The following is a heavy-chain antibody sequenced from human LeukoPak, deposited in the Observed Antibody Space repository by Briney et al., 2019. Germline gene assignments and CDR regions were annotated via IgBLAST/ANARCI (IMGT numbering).Heavy chain of an antibody. CDR3: ARAVVEGYDSSGYYDY. CDR2: IYYSGST. D-gene: IGHD3-22*01. V-gene: IGHV4-59*02. CDR1: GFTVSSNY. J-gene: IGHJ4*02. Sequence: PGGSLRLSCAASGFTVSSNYMSWVRQAPGKGLEWIGYIYYSGSTNYNPSLKSRVTISVDTSKNQFSLKLSSVTAADTAVYYCARAVVEGYDSSGYYDYWGQGTLVTVSS.